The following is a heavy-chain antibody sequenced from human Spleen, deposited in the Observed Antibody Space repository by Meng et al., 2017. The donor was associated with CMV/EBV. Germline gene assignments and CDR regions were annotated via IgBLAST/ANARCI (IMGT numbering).Heavy chain of an antibody. CDR2: ISQSGRT. Sequence: SQTLSLTCAASGFTFSSYGMHWVRQAPDKGLEWVGEISQSGRTNYNLALKSRVSMSVHTSERQFSLELSSVTAADSAVYYCARQGRVYFDYWGQGILVTVSS. J-gene: IGHJ4*02. CDR1: GFTFSSYG. CDR3: ARQGRVYFDY. V-gene: IGHV4-34*01. D-gene: IGHD3-10*01.